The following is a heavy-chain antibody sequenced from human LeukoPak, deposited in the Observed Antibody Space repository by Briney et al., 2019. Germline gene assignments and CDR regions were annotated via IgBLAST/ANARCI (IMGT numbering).Heavy chain of an antibody. V-gene: IGHV4-34*01. J-gene: IGHJ5*02. CDR3: ARGTTTRNNWFDP. CDR2: INHSGST. Sequence: KTSETLSLTCAVYGGSFSGYYWSWIRQPPGKGLEWIGEINHSGSTNYNPSLKSRVTISVDTSKNQFSLKLSSVTAADMAVYYCARGTTTRNNWFDPWGQGTLVTISS. CDR1: GGSFSGYY. D-gene: IGHD4-17*01.